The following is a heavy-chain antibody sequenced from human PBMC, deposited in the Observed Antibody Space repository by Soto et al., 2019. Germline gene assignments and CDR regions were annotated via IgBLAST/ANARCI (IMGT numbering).Heavy chain of an antibody. CDR3: AACRPPSPYGWFYAIDV. D-gene: IGHD6-19*01. CDR1: GFSISAYS. Sequence: EVHLVESGGGLVNPGGSLRLSCTASGFSISAYSLQWVRQVPGKGLEWVSYISSGSTSIYYADSVKGRFTISRDNAENSLVLQMNSLRDEYTAVYYCAACRPPSPYGWFYAIDVWGQGTTVSVSS. CDR2: ISSGSTSI. J-gene: IGHJ6*02. V-gene: IGHV3-48*02.